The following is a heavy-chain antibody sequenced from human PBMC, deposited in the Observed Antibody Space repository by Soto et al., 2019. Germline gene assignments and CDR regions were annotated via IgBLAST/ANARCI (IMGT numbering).Heavy chain of an antibody. D-gene: IGHD3-16*01. Sequence: PSETLSLTCTVSGGSISSYYWSWIRHPPGKGLEWIGYIYYSGSTNYNPSLKSRVTISVDTSKNQFSLKLSSVTAADTAVYYCASGSRGFLGDFDYWGQGTLVTVSS. V-gene: IGHV4-59*01. J-gene: IGHJ4*02. CDR3: ASGSRGFLGDFDY. CDR2: IYYSGST. CDR1: GGSISSYY.